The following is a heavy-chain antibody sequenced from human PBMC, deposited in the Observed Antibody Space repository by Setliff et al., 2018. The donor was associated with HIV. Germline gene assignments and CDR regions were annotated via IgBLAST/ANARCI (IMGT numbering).Heavy chain of an antibody. CDR3: ARARYGGFDH. V-gene: IGHV3-7*03. CDR2: IKKDGREK. D-gene: IGHD3-16*01. CDR1: GFIFSDSW. Sequence: LRLSCGASGFIFSDSWMDWARQAPGKGLEWVATIKKDGREKYYVDSVKGRFTISRDNARTSLYLEMSSLRDEDTAVYLCARARYGGFDHWGQGSLVTVS. J-gene: IGHJ4*02.